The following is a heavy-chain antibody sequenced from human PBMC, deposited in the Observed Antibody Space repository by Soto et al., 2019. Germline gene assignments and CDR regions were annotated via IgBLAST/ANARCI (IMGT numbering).Heavy chain of an antibody. V-gene: IGHV4-31*03. CDR1: GGSISSGGYY. CDR3: ARDKITGLFDY. CDR2: IYYSGST. J-gene: IGHJ4*02. D-gene: IGHD2-8*02. Sequence: SETLSLTCTVSGGSISSGGYYWTWIRQHPGKGLEWIGYIYYSGSTYYNPSLKSRVTISVDTSKNQFSLKLTSVTAADTAVYYCARDKITGLFDYWGQGTLVTVSS.